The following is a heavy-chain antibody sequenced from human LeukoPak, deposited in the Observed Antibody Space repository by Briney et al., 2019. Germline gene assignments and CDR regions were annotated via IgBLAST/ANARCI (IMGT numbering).Heavy chain of an antibody. Sequence: GGSLRLSCAASGFTFSSYSMNWVRQAPGKGLEWVSYISSSSSTIYYADSVKGRFTISRDNAKNSLYLQMNSLRAEDTAVYYCARDLGYSYGRYYFDYWGQGTLVTVSS. CDR2: ISSSSSTI. CDR1: GFTFSSYS. D-gene: IGHD5-18*01. V-gene: IGHV3-48*04. J-gene: IGHJ4*02. CDR3: ARDLGYSYGRYYFDY.